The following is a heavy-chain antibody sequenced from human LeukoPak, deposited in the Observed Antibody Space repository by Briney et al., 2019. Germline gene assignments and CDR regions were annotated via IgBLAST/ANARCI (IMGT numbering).Heavy chain of an antibody. CDR2: ISSSASII. J-gene: IGHJ4*02. V-gene: IGHV3-48*03. D-gene: IGHD1-26*01. CDR1: GFTFSSYE. Sequence: QPGGSLRLSCAASGFTFSSYEMNWVRQTPGKGLEWVSYISSSASIIYYADSVKGRFTISRDNAKNSLYLQMNSLRAEDTAVYYCARAVGATVYFDYWGQGTLVTVSS. CDR3: ARAVGATVYFDY.